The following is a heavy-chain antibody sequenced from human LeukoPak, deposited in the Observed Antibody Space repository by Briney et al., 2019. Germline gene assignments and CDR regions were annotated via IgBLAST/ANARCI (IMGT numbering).Heavy chain of an antibody. CDR2: IKQDGSEK. V-gene: IGHV3-7*01. CDR1: GFTFSNYG. CDR3: ARGTSTVTTKNWFDP. J-gene: IGHJ5*02. Sequence: GGSLRLSCAASGFTFSNYGVNWVRQSPGKGLEWVANIKQDGSEKDYVDSVKGRFTISRDNAKNSLFLQMNSLRAEDTAVYYCARGTSTVTTKNWFDPWGQGTLVTVSS. D-gene: IGHD4-17*01.